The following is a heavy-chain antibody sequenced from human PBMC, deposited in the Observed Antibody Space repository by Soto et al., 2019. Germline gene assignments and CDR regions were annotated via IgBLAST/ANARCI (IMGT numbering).Heavy chain of an antibody. J-gene: IGHJ6*02. V-gene: IGHV3-15*01. Sequence: PGGSLRLSCAASGFTFSNAWMSWVRQAPGKGLEWVGRIKSKTDGGTTDYAAPVKGRFTISRDDSKNTLYLQMNSLTTEDTAVYYCTTVGGFWSGYGTIRGMDVWGQGTTVTVSS. CDR2: IKSKTDGGTT. CDR3: TTVGGFWSGYGTIRGMDV. D-gene: IGHD3-3*01. CDR1: GFTFSNAW.